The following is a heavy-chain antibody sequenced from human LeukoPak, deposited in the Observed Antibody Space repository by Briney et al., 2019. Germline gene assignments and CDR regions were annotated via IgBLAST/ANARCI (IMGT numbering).Heavy chain of an antibody. CDR1: GGSISSGGYY. CDR3: ARGLRCTNGVCYSWFDP. J-gene: IGHJ5*02. D-gene: IGHD2-8*01. V-gene: IGHV4-31*03. Sequence: SETLSLTCTVSGGSISSGGYYWSWIRQHPGKGLEWIGYIYYSGSTYYNPSLRSRVTISVDTSKNQFSLKLSSVTAADTAVYYCARGLRCTNGVCYSWFDPWGQGTLVTVSS. CDR2: IYYSGST.